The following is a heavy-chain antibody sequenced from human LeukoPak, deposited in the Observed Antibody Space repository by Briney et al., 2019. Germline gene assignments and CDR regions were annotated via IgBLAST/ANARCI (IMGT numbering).Heavy chain of an antibody. D-gene: IGHD6-19*01. CDR2: INPNSGGT. J-gene: IGHJ4*02. V-gene: IGHV1-2*02. CDR3: GRSHSSGWSFPQGNYFDF. CDR1: GYTCTRYY. Sequence: ASVKVPCKASGYTCTRYYMHWVRQAPGQGRECMEWINPNSGGTNYAQKFQGRLTMTRDTSLNTAYMELSRRRSDDTGVYYCGRSHSSGWSFPQGNYFDFGGQRTLLSVSS.